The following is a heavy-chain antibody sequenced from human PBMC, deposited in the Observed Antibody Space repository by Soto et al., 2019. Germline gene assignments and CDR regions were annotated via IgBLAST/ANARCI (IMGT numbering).Heavy chain of an antibody. D-gene: IGHD6-6*01. CDR1: GDSVASNSAA. J-gene: IGHJ6*02. CDR2: TYYRSKWYN. CDR3: ARDGERRWYSILSDYHPCGMDV. Sequence: SQTLSLTCAISGDSVASNSAAWNWIRQSPSRGLEWLGRTYYRSKWYNDYAVSVKSRITINPDTSKNQFSLQLNSVTPEDTAVYYCARDGERRWYSILSDYHPCGMDVCCQATTVTV. V-gene: IGHV6-1*01.